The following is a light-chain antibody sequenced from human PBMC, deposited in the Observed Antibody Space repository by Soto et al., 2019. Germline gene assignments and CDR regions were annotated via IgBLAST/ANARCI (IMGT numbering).Light chain of an antibody. V-gene: IGLV2-14*01. CDR2: EVR. CDR3: ISYTSSSTCV. J-gene: IGLJ3*02. CDR1: SSDVGGYNY. Sequence: QSVLTQPASVSGSPGQSITISCTGTSSDVGGYNYVSWYQQHPGKVPKLMIYEVRNRPSGVSDRFSGSRSGNTASLTISGLQAEDESDYYCISYTSSSTCVFGGGTKLTVL.